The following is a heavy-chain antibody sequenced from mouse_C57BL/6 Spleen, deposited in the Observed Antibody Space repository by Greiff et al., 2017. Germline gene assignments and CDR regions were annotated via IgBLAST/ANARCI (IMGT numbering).Heavy chain of an antibody. D-gene: IGHD3-2*02. CDR1: GFTFSDYG. CDR2: ISNLAYSI. V-gene: IGHV5-15*01. Sequence: EVQLVESGGGLVQPGGSLKLSCAASGFTFSDYGMAWVRQAPRKGPEWVAFISNLAYSIYYADTVTGRFTISRENAKNTLYLEMSSLRSEDTAMYYCAKTAQATGWFAYWGQGTLVTVSA. CDR3: AKTAQATGWFAY. J-gene: IGHJ3*01.